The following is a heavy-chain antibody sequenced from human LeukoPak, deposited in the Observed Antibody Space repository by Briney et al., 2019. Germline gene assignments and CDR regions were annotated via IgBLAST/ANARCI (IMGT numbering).Heavy chain of an antibody. Sequence: ASVKVSCKASGYTFTSYGISWVRQAPGQGLEWMGWISAYNGNTNYAQKLQGRVTMTTDTSTSTAYMELRSLRSDDTAVYYCARGLFCSGGSCYPGVAGVFDYWGQGTLVTVSS. V-gene: IGHV1-18*01. D-gene: IGHD2-15*01. CDR1: GYTFTSYG. CDR3: ARGLFCSGGSCYPGVAGVFDY. CDR2: ISAYNGNT. J-gene: IGHJ4*02.